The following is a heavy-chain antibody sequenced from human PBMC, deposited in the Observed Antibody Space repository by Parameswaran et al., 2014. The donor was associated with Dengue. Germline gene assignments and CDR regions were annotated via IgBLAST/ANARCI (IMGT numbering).Heavy chain of an antibody. CDR2: IYYSGST. D-gene: IGHD6-19*01. Sequence: RWIRQPPGKGLEWIGYIYYSGSTYYNPSLKSRVTISVDTSKNQFSLKLSSVTAADTAVYYCARGIAVAGTWDYFDYWGQGTLVTVSS. CDR3: ARGIAVAGTWDYFDY. V-gene: IGHV4-31*02. J-gene: IGHJ4*02.